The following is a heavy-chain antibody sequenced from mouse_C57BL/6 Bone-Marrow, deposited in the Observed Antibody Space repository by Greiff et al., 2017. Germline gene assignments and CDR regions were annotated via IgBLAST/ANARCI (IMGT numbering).Heavy chain of an antibody. CDR3: ARGGVRWLRGDWYFDV. J-gene: IGHJ1*03. V-gene: IGHV1-59*01. CDR2: IDPSDSYT. D-gene: IGHD2-2*01. CDR1: GYTFTSYW. Sequence: VQLQQPGAELVRPGTSVKLSCKASGYTFTSYWMHWVKQRPGQGLEWIGVIDPSDSYTNYNQKFKGKATLTVDTSSSTAYMQLRSLTSEDSAVYYFARGGVRWLRGDWYFDVGGTGTTVTVSS.